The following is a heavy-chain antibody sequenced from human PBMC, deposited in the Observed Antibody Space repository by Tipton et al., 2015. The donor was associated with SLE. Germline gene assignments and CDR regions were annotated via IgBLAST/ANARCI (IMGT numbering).Heavy chain of an antibody. CDR1: GFTFSSYS. J-gene: IGHJ4*02. CDR3: ARGKTRVEY. D-gene: IGHD1-14*01. CDR2: VYTSGST. Sequence: LRLSCAASGFTFSSYSMNWVRQAPGKGLEWIGYVYTSGSTIYNPSLKSRVTISVDTSKNQVSLKLNSVTAADTAVYYCARGKTRVEYWGQGTLVTVSS. V-gene: IGHV4-4*08.